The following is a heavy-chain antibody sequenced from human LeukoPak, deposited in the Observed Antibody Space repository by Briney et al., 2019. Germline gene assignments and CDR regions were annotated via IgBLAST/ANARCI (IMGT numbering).Heavy chain of an antibody. V-gene: IGHV4-59*08. CDR2: IHYSGTT. D-gene: IGHD4-17*01. J-gene: IGHJ4*02. Sequence: SETLSLTCTVSGDSISSSYWSWIRQPPGKGMEWIGYIHYSGTTKYNPSLKSRVTISVDTSMSQFSLKLSSVTAVDTAVYYCARHDYGSYDYWGQGTLVTVSS. CDR1: GDSISSSY. CDR3: ARHDYGSYDY.